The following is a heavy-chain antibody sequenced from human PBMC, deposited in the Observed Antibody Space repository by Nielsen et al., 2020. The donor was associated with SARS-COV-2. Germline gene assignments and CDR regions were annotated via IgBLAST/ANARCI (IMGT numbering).Heavy chain of an antibody. CDR3: ARGKVDYDILTGYWGGIADWFDP. Sequence: GGSLRPSCAASGFTFSSYSMNWVRQAPGKGLEWVSSISSSSSYIYYADSVKGRFTISRDNAKNSLYLQMNSLRAEDTAVYYCARGKVDYDILTGYWGGIADWFDPWGQGTLVTVSS. D-gene: IGHD3-9*01. V-gene: IGHV3-21*01. J-gene: IGHJ5*02. CDR2: ISSSSSYI. CDR1: GFTFSSYS.